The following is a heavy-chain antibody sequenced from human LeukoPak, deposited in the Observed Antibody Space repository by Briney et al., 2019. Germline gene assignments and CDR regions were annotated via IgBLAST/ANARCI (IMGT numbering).Heavy chain of an antibody. V-gene: IGHV4-39*01. Sequence: SETLSLTCTVSGGSISSSSYYWGRIRQPPGKGLAWIGSIYYSGSTYYNPSLKSRVTISVDTSKNQFSLKLSSVTAADTAVYYCASQSRLRYYYDSSGYYYVAHFQHWGQGTLVTVSS. CDR1: GGSISSSSYY. D-gene: IGHD3-22*01. CDR3: ASQSRLRYYYDSSGYYYVAHFQH. CDR2: IYYSGST. J-gene: IGHJ1*01.